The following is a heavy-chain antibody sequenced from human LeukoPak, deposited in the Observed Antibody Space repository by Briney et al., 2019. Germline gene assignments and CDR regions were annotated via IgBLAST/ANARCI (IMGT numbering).Heavy chain of an antibody. CDR3: AREQEDCTNGVCYRGHAFDI. D-gene: IGHD2-8*01. CDR1: GGSISSGDYY. Sequence: PSETLSLTCTVSGGSISSGDYYWSWIRQPPGKGLEWIGYIYYSGSTYYNPSLKSRVTISVDTSKNQFSLKLSSVTAADTAVYYCAREQEDCTNGVCYRGHAFDIWGQGTMVTVSS. V-gene: IGHV4-30-4*02. CDR2: IYYSGST. J-gene: IGHJ3*02.